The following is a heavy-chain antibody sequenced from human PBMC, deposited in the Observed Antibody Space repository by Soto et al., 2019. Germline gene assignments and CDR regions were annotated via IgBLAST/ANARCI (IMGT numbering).Heavy chain of an antibody. V-gene: IGHV3-33*01. D-gene: IGHD6-19*01. CDR2: IWYDGSNK. Sequence: GGSLRLTCAASGFTFSSYGMHWVRQAPGKWLEWVAVIWYDGSNKYYEDSVKGRCTISRDNSKNTLYLQRKSLRAEDAAVDYCARGDPTSCWFLYYYYGMDVWGQGXTVTVYS. CDR1: GFTFSSYG. J-gene: IGHJ6*02. CDR3: ARGDPTSCWFLYYYYGMDV.